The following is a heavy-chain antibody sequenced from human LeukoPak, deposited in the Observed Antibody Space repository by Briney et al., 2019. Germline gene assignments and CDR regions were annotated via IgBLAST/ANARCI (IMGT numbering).Heavy chain of an antibody. CDR1: GGSISSNY. D-gene: IGHD3-10*02. Sequence: SETLSLTCTVSGGSISSNYWSWIRQPPGKGLEWITYSSYTGSTNYNPSLKSRVTISVDTSKNQFSLRLRSVTAADTAVYFCARFIPSSGIDPWGQGTLVTVSS. CDR3: ARFIPSSGIDP. J-gene: IGHJ5*02. V-gene: IGHV4-59*01. CDR2: SSYTGST.